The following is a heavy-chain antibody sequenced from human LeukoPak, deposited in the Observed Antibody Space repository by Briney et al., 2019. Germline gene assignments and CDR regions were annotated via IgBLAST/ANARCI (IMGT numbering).Heavy chain of an antibody. J-gene: IGHJ4*02. CDR3: ARAGYSSSWYIGY. CDR1: GFTFSSYE. D-gene: IGHD6-13*01. CDR2: ISSSGSTI. Sequence: PGGSLRLSCAASGFTFSSYEMNWVRQAPGKGLEWVSYISSSGSTIYYADSVKGRFTISRDNAKNSLYLQMNSLRAEDTAVYYCARAGYSSSWYIGYWGQGTLVTVSS. V-gene: IGHV3-48*03.